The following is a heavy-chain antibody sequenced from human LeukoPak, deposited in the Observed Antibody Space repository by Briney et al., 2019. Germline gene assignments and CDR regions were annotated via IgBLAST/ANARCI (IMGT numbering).Heavy chain of an antibody. CDR2: IKQDGSEK. CDR3: ARATTTVTVNNWFDP. Sequence: GGSLRLSCAASGFTFSGYWMTWVRQGPGRGLEWVANIKQDGSEKYYVDSVKGRFTISRDNAKNSMYLQMNSLRAEDTAVYYCARATTTVTVNNWFDPWGQGTLVTVSS. V-gene: IGHV3-7*04. J-gene: IGHJ5*02. CDR1: GFTFSGYW. D-gene: IGHD4-17*01.